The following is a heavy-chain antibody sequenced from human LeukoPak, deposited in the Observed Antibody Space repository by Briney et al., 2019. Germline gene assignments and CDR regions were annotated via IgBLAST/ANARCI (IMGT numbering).Heavy chain of an antibody. J-gene: IGHJ4*02. CDR3: AKSGGYGLIDY. D-gene: IGHD1-26*01. Sequence: SETLSLTCAVSGGSISSSNWWSWIRQPPGKGLEWIGNIYYSGSTYYNASLQSRVTISIDTSKNQFSLRLSSVTAADTAMYFCAKSGGYGLIDYWGQGTLVTVSS. V-gene: IGHV4-4*02. CDR1: GGSISSSNW. CDR2: IYYSGST.